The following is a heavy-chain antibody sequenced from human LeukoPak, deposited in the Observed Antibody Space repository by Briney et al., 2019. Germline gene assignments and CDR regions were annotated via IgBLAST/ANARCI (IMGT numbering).Heavy chain of an antibody. CDR2: IYYSGST. CDR3: AKGALYGSGSYLS. D-gene: IGHD3-10*01. CDR1: GGSISSYY. J-gene: IGHJ5*02. Sequence: TSETLSLTCTVSGGSISSYYWSWIRQLPGKGLEWIGYIYYSGSTNYNPSLKSRVTISVDTSKNQFSLKLSSVTAADTAVYYCAKGALYGSGSYLSWGQGTLVTVSS. V-gene: IGHV4-59*01.